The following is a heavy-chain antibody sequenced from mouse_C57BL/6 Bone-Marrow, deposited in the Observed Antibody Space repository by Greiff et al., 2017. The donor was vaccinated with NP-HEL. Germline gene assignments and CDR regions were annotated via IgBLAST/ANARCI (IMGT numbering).Heavy chain of an antibody. CDR3: ARLQLLLFAY. CDR1: GFTFSSYG. CDR2: ISSGGSYT. J-gene: IGHJ3*01. V-gene: IGHV5-6*01. Sequence: EVQLQESGGDLVKPGGSLKLSCAASGFTFSSYGMSWVRQTPDKRLEWVATISSGGSYTYYPDSVKGRFTISRDNAKNTLYLQMSSLKSEDTAMYYCARLQLLLFAYWGQGTLVTVSA. D-gene: IGHD2-12*01.